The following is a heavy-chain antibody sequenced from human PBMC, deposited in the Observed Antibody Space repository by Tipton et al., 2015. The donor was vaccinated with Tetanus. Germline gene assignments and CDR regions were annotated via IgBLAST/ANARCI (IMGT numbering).Heavy chain of an antibody. CDR1: GVSVRNDKYQ. Sequence: TLSLTCTVSGVSVRNDKYQWNWIRQSPGLGLEWLAYISGGRMTNSNYSHKSRITISQDSSRNQFSLTPTSVTAADTAVYYCARANYEFPKKGPFDVWGPGILVTVSS. J-gene: IGHJ4*02. V-gene: IGHV4-61*01. D-gene: IGHD3-3*01. CDR2: ISGGRMT. CDR3: ARANYEFPKKGPFDV.